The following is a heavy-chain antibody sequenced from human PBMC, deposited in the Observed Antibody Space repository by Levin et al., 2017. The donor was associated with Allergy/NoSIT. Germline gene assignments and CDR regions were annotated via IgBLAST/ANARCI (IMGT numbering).Heavy chain of an antibody. D-gene: IGHD5-12*01. CDR2: ISSSSSYT. CDR1: GFTFSDYY. CDR3: ARERGVATILYDAFDI. V-gene: IGHV3-11*05. Sequence: GGSLRLSCAASGFTFSDYYMSWIRQAPGKGLEWVSYISSSSSYTNYADSVKGRFTISRDNAKNSLYLQMNSLRAEDTAVYYCARERGVATILYDAFDIWGQGTMVTVSS. J-gene: IGHJ3*02.